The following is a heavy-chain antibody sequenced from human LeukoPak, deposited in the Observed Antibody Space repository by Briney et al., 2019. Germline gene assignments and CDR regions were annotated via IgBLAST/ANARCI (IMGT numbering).Heavy chain of an antibody. Sequence: GRSLRLSCAASGFTFSSYGMHWVRQAPGKGLEWVAVISYDGSNKYYADSVKGRFTISRDNSKNTLYLQMNSLRAGDTAVYYCAVSYYYDSSGDRRGNPDYWGQGTLVTVSS. CDR2: ISYDGSNK. J-gene: IGHJ4*02. V-gene: IGHV3-30*03. CDR3: AVSYYYDSSGDRRGNPDY. D-gene: IGHD3-22*01. CDR1: GFTFSSYG.